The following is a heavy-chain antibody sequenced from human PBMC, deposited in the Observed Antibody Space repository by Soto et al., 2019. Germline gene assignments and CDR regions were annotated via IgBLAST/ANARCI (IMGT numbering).Heavy chain of an antibody. D-gene: IGHD3-22*01. CDR3: AGWRTYHYDSSRLDAFDI. Sequence: SETLSLTCTVSGGSISSYYWSWIRQPPGKGLEWIGYIYYSGSTNYNPSLKSRVTISVDTSKNQFSLKLSSVTAADTAVYYCAGWRTYHYDSSRLDAFDIWGQGTMVTVSS. J-gene: IGHJ3*02. V-gene: IGHV4-59*01. CDR1: GGSISSYY. CDR2: IYYSGST.